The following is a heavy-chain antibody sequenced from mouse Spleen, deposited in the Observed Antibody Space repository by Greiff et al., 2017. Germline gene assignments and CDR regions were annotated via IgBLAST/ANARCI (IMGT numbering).Heavy chain of an antibody. CDR2: ISSGGGNT. D-gene: IGHD1-1*02. CDR1: GFTFSSYA. J-gene: IGHJ1*01. V-gene: IGHV5-9*01. CDR3: ARDDDGSPWYIDV. Sequence: EVKLVESGGGLVKPGGSLKLSCAASGFTFSSYAMSWVRQTPEKRLEWVAYISSGGGNTYYPDSVKGRFTISRDNAKNTLYLQMSSLRSEDTALYYCARDDDGSPWYIDVWGAGTTVTVSS.